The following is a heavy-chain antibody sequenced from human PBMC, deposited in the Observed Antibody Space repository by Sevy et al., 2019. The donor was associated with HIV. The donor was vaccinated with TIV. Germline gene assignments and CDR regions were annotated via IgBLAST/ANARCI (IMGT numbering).Heavy chain of an antibody. D-gene: IGHD2-2*01. J-gene: IGHJ3*02. Sequence: ASVKVSCKASGYTFTGYYMHWVRQAPGQGLEWMGWINPNSGGTNYAQKFQGRVTMTRDTSISTAYMELSRLRSDDTAVYYCAWASIVVVPAATHAFDIWGQGTMVTVSS. V-gene: IGHV1-2*02. CDR2: INPNSGGT. CDR3: AWASIVVVPAATHAFDI. CDR1: GYTFTGYY.